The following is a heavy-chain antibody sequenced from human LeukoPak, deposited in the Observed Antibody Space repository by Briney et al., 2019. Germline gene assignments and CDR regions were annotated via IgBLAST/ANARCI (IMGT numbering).Heavy chain of an antibody. J-gene: IGHJ5*02. CDR2: ISDSGGNT. V-gene: IGHV3-23*01. CDR1: GFTFSSYA. D-gene: IGHD2-15*01. CDR3: AKDGFRGDCIGGSCYPFDP. Sequence: GGSLRLSCAASGFTFSSYAMSWVRQAPGKGLEWVSTISDSGGNTYYADSVKGRFTISRDNSKNTLYLQMNSLRAEDTALYYCAKDGFRGDCIGGSCYPFDPWGRGTLVTVSS.